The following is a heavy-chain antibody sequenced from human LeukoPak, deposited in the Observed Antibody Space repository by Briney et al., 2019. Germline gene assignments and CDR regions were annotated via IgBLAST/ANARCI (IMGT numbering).Heavy chain of an antibody. CDR2: ISTYNGNT. J-gene: IGHJ3*02. V-gene: IGHV1-18*01. Sequence: ASVNVSFTASDYTFTNYGITWVRQGPGQGLGWLGWISTYNGNTKYAHKFQCRVTMTTDTSTSTAYMELRSLTSDDTAVYYCARVAGDTNTDTFDIWGQGTMVSVSS. CDR3: ARVAGDTNTDTFDI. CDR1: DYTFTNYG. D-gene: IGHD2-8*01.